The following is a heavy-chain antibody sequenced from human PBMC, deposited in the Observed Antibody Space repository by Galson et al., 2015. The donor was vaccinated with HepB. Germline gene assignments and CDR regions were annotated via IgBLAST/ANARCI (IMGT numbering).Heavy chain of an antibody. CDR3: AKDMGQWLALDY. V-gene: IGHV3-9*01. CDR1: GFTFDDYA. J-gene: IGHJ4*02. CDR2: ISWNSGSI. D-gene: IGHD6-19*01. Sequence: SLRLSCAASGFTFDDYAMHWVRQAPGKGLEWVSGISWNSGSIGYADSVKGRFTISRDNAKNSLYLQMNSLRAEDTALYYCAKDMGQWLALDYWGQGTLVTVSS.